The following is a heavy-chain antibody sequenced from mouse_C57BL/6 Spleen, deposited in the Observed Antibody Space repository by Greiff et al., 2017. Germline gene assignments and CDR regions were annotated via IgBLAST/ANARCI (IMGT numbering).Heavy chain of an antibody. CDR1: GYAFSSYW. V-gene: IGHV1-80*01. Sequence: VQLQESGAELVKPGASVKISCKASGYAFSSYWMNWVKQRPGKGLEWIGQIYPGDGDTNYNGKFKGKATLTADKSSSTAYMQRSSLTSEDSAVYFCARSYYYGSSYGYFDVWGTGTTVTVSS. D-gene: IGHD1-1*01. CDR2: IYPGDGDT. CDR3: ARSYYYGSSYGYFDV. J-gene: IGHJ1*03.